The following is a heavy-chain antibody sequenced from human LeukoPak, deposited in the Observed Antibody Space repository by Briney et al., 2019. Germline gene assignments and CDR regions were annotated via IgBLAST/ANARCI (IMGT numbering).Heavy chain of an antibody. CDR3: ARGPCVAPGTYYYYYGMDV. J-gene: IGHJ6*02. D-gene: IGHD5-12*01. CDR2: IWYDGSNK. V-gene: IGHV3-33*01. CDR1: GFTFSSYG. Sequence: GRSLRLSCAASGFTFSSYGMHWVRQAPGKGLEWVAVIWYDGSNKYYADSVKGRFTISRDNSKNTLYLQMNSLRAEDTAVYYCARGPCVAPGTYYYYYGMDVWGQGTLVTVSS.